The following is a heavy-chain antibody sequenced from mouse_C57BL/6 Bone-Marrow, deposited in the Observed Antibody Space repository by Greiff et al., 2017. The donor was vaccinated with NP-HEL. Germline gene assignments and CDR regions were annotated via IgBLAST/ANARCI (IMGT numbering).Heavy chain of an antibody. J-gene: IGHJ2*01. CDR2: IYPGDGDT. CDR1: GYAFSSYW. V-gene: IGHV1-80*01. Sequence: VKLVESGAELVKPGASVKISCKASGYAFSSYWMNWVKQRPGKGLEWIGQIYPGDGDTNYNGKFKGKATLTADKSSSTAYMQLSSLTSEDSAVYFCARWLPHYFDYWGQGTTLTVSS. CDR3: ARWLPHYFDY. D-gene: IGHD2-2*01.